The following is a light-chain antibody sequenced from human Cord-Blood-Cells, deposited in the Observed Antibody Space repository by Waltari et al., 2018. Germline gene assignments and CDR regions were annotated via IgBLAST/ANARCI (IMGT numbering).Light chain of an antibody. CDR2: EVS. Sequence: QSALTQPASVSGSPGQSLTLSCTGTSSDVGGYNSVSWYQQHPGKAPKLMIYEVSNRPSGVSNRFSGSKSGNTASLTISGLQAEDEADYYCSSYTSSSTLVVFGTGTKVTVL. J-gene: IGLJ1*01. V-gene: IGLV2-14*01. CDR3: SSYTSSSTLVV. CDR1: SSDVGGYNS.